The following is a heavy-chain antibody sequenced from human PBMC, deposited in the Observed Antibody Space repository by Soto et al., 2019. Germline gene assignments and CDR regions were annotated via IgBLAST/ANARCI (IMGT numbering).Heavy chain of an antibody. Sequence: QVQLQESGPGLVKPSETLSLTCTVSGGSISDYYWSWVRQPPGKGLQWIGYIYYTGSTNYNPSLKTRVTISLATSENQFSLKLSSVSAADMAVYYCARGRHWLDFWGQGTLLTVSS. CDR2: IYYTGST. CDR3: ARGRHWLDF. J-gene: IGHJ4*02. CDR1: GGSISDYY. V-gene: IGHV4-59*01. D-gene: IGHD6-19*01.